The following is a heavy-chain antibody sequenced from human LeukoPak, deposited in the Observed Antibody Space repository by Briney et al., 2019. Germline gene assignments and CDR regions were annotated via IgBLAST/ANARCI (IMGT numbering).Heavy chain of an antibody. J-gene: IGHJ5*02. V-gene: IGHV4-4*07. CDR3: ARDRGFGELSLFDP. CDR2: IYISGST. D-gene: IGHD3-10*01. CDR1: GGSISSYY. Sequence: SETLSLTCTVSGGSISSYYWSWIRQPAGKGLEWIGRIYISGSTNYNPSLKSRVTMSVDTSKNQFSLKLSSVTAADTAVYYCARDRGFGELSLFDPWGQGTLVTVSS.